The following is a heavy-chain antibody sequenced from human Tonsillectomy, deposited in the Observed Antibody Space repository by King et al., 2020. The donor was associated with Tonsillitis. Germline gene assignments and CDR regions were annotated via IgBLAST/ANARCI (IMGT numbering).Heavy chain of an antibody. CDR3: ASRPNLYGSGSYYYDY. J-gene: IGHJ4*02. CDR1: GGSISSSSYY. Sequence: QLQLQESGPGLVKPSETLSLTCTVSGGSISSSSYYWGWIRQPPGKGLEWIGSIYYSGSTYYNPSLKSRVTISVDTSKNQFSLKLSSVTAADTAVYYCASRPNLYGSGSYYYDYWGQGTLVTVSS. D-gene: IGHD3-10*01. V-gene: IGHV4-39*07. CDR2: IYYSGST.